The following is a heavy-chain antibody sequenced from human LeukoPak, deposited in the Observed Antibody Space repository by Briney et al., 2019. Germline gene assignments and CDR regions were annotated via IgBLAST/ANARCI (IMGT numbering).Heavy chain of an antibody. CDR3: ARSSSGWQDDY. V-gene: IGHV1-18*01. J-gene: IGHJ4*02. CDR1: GYTFTSYG. D-gene: IGHD6-19*01. CDR2: ISAYNGNT. Sequence: GASVKVSCKASGYTFTSYGISWVRQAPGQGLEWMGWISAYNGNTNYAQKLQGRVTMTTDTSTNTAYMELSSLRSDDTAVYYCARSSSGWQDDYWGQGTLVTVSS.